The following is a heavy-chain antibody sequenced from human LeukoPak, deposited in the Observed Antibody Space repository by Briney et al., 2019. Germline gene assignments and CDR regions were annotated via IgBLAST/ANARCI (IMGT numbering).Heavy chain of an antibody. CDR2: IFGSGGSP. CDR1: GFTFGSHA. Sequence: GGSLRLSCAASGFTFGSHAMYWVRQAPGKGLEWVAGIFGSGGSPHYADPGKGRFTISRDNSRNTVYLQINSLRAEDTAVYYCGKPTVGYSSGQKPAWPVDYWGQGTLVTVFS. CDR3: GKPTVGYSSGQKPAWPVDY. V-gene: IGHV3-23*01. J-gene: IGHJ4*02. D-gene: IGHD5-18*01.